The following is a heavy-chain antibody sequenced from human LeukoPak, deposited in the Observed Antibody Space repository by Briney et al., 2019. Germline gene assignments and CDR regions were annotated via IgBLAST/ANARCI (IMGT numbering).Heavy chain of an antibody. CDR2: IYWDDGK. J-gene: IGHJ4*02. D-gene: IGHD5-18*01. CDR3: AHSRHTARVEN. CDR1: GFSLSSSGVG. V-gene: IGHV2-5*02. Sequence: SGPTLVKPTQTLTLTCTFSGFSLSSSGVGVGWIRQPPGKALEWLALIYWDDGKRYSPSLKTRLTINNATSKNQVVLTMTNMDPVDTGTYYCAHSRHTARVENWGQGTLVTVSS.